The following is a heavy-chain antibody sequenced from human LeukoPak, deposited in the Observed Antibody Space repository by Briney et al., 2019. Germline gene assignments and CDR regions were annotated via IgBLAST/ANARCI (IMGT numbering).Heavy chain of an antibody. CDR1: GYTFTGYY. J-gene: IGHJ4*02. CDR2: INPNSGGT. CDR3: ARVYDFWSGYLYYFDY. V-gene: IGHV1-2*02. D-gene: IGHD3-3*01. Sequence: GASVKVSCKASGYTFTGYYMHWVRQAPGQGLEWMGWINPNSGGTNYAQKFQGRVTMTRDTSISTAYMELSRLRSDDTAVYYCARVYDFWSGYLYYFDYWGQGTLATVSS.